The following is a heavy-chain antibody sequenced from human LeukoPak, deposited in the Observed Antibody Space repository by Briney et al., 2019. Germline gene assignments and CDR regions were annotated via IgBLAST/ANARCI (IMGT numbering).Heavy chain of an antibody. CDR1: GFTFSSYA. D-gene: IGHD6-6*01. Sequence: GGSLRLSCAASGFTFSSYAMSWVRQAPGKGLERGSAISGSGGSTYYADSVKARFTISRDNSKNTLYLQMNSLRAEDTAVYYCAKDIYSSSSVYAFDIWGQGTMVTVSS. V-gene: IGHV3-23*01. CDR3: AKDIYSSSSVYAFDI. CDR2: ISGSGGST. J-gene: IGHJ3*02.